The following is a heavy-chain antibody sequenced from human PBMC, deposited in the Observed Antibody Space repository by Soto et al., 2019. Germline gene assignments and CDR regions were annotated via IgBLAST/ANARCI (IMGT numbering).Heavy chain of an antibody. V-gene: IGHV3-30-3*01. CDR1: GFTFSSYA. J-gene: IGHJ4*01. CDR3: ASDSGDYGFDY. D-gene: IGHD2-21*02. Sequence: GGSLRLSCAASGFTFSSYAIHWVRQAPGKGLEWVAVISYDGSNKYYADSVKGRFTISRDNSKNTLYLQMNSLRAEDTAVYYCASDSGDYGFDYWGQGTLVTVSS. CDR2: ISYDGSNK.